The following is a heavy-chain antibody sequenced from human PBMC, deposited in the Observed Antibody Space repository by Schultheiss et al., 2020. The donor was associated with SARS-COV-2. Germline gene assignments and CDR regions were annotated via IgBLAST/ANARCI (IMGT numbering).Heavy chain of an antibody. CDR2: ISYDGSNK. CDR1: GFTFSNSA. D-gene: IGHD3-3*01. J-gene: IGHJ3*02. Sequence: GGSLRLSCAPSGFTFSNSAMHWVRQAPGKGLEWVAVISYDGSNKYYADSVKGRFTISRDNAKNSLYLQMNSLRAEDTAVYYCAREFRPLRSESTIFGVVIIPSGGSIGAFDIWGQGTMVTVSS. CDR3: AREFRPLRSESTIFGVVIIPSGGSIGAFDI. V-gene: IGHV3-30*12.